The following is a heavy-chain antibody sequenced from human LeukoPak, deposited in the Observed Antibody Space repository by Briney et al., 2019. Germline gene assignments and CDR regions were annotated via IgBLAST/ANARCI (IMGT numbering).Heavy chain of an antibody. J-gene: IGHJ4*02. Sequence: GGALRLSCEASGFTFSSYAMSWVRQAPGKGGEGVSGISGSGGSTYYADSVKGGFTIYRENSKNTLYLQMNSLRSEDTAVYYCAKMPQYYYDSSGYFDYWGQGTLVTVSS. CDR2: ISGSGGST. V-gene: IGHV3-23*01. CDR3: AKMPQYYYDSSGYFDY. CDR1: GFTFSSYA. D-gene: IGHD3-22*01.